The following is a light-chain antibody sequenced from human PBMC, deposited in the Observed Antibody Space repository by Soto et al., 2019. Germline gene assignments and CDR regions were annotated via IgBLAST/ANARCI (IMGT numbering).Light chain of an antibody. V-gene: IGKV1-8*01. CDR1: QGISSY. Sequence: AIRMTQSPSSLSASTGDRVTITCRASQGISSYLAWYQQKPGKAPKLLIYAASTLQSGVPSRFSGSGSGTEFTLNISCLQSEDFATYYCQQYYSYPRTFGQGTKVEIK. J-gene: IGKJ1*01. CDR2: AAS. CDR3: QQYYSYPRT.